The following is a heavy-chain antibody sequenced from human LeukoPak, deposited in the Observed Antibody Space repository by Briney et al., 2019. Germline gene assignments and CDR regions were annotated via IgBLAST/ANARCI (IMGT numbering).Heavy chain of an antibody. CDR2: INPNSGGT. CDR1: GYTFTGYY. Sequence: AAVEVSCKASGYTFTGYYMHWVRQASGQGLEWMGRINPNSGGTNYAQKFQGRVTITRNTSISTAYMELSSLRSEAPAVHSCARGQGHYDFWSGYSITWFDPWGQGTLVTVSS. CDR3: ARGQGHYDFWSGYSITWFDP. J-gene: IGHJ5*02. V-gene: IGHV1-2*06. D-gene: IGHD3-3*01.